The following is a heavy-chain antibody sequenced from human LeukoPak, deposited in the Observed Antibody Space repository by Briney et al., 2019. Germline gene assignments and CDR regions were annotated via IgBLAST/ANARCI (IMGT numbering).Heavy chain of an antibody. CDR1: IDSFSNYH. J-gene: IGHJ5*02. D-gene: IGHD1-26*01. CDR3: ARGQGATVPQVGKNWFDP. V-gene: IGHV4-34*01. CDR2: VNESGGT. Sequence: SETLSLACAVYIDSFSNYHWNWIRQTPAKGMEWSGEVNESGGTNISPSLRSRVILSVDTSKNQFSLKLISVTVADTAIYYCARGQGATVPQVGKNWFDPWGQGTRVTVSS.